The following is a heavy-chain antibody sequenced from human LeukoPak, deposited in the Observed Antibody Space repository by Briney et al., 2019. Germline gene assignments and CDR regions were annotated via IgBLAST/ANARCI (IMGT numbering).Heavy chain of an antibody. CDR1: GGTFSSYA. J-gene: IGHJ5*02. CDR3: ARWMDTAMVGRGENWFDP. CDR2: IIPIFGTA. D-gene: IGHD5-18*01. V-gene: IGHV1-69*05. Sequence: SVKVSCKASGGTFSSYAISWVRQAPGQALERMGGIIPIFGTANYAQKFQGRVTITTDESTSTAYMELSSLRSEDTAVYYCARWMDTAMVGRGENWFDPWGQGTLVTVSS.